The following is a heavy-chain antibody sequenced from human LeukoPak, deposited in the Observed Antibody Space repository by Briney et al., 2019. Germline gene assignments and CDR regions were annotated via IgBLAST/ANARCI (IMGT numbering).Heavy chain of an antibody. J-gene: IGHJ4*02. CDR1: GFTFSSYS. CDR2: ISSSSSTI. V-gene: IGHV3-48*01. Sequence: GGSLRLSCAASGFTFSSYSMNWVRQAPGKGLEWVSYISSSSSTIYYADSVKGRFTISRDNAKNSLYLQMNSLRAEDTAVYYCARDGDTAMVQTFDYWGQGTLVTVSS. D-gene: IGHD5-18*01. CDR3: ARDGDTAMVQTFDY.